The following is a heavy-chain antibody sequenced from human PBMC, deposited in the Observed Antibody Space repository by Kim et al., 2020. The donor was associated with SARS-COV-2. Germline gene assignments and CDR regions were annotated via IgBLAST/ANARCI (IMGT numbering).Heavy chain of an antibody. J-gene: IGHJ4*02. V-gene: IGHV3-30*02. D-gene: IGHD2-15*01. CDR3: AKDLRYCSGGSCYSGYFDY. Sequence: GRFPISRDSSKNKLYLQMNSLRAEDTAVYYCAKDLRYCSGGSCYSGYFDYWGQGTLVTVSS.